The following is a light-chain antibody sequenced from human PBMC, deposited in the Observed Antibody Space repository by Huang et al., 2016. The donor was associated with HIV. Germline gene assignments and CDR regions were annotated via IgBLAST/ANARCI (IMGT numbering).Light chain of an antibody. V-gene: IGKV3-15*01. CDR1: QSVSSN. CDR2: GAS. Sequence: DIVMTQSPATLSVSPGERATLSCSASQSVSSNLAWYQQKPGQAPRLLIYGASTRATGIPARFSGSGSGTEFTLTISSLQSEDFAVYYCQQYNDYPPALTFGGGTKVEIK. J-gene: IGKJ4*01. CDR3: QQYNDYPPALT.